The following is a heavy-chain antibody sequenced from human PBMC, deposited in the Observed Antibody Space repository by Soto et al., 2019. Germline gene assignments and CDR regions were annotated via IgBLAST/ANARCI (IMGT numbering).Heavy chain of an antibody. CDR3: AKNTVGLSRYYYYGMDV. V-gene: IGHV3-30*18. CDR2: MAYDGSNE. CDR1: GFTFGSFG. Sequence: PGGSLRLSCAAPGFTFGSFGIHWVRQAPGKGLEWVAVMAYDGSNEYYADSVRGRFTISRDNSQSTVYLQMNSLRPEDTAVYYCAKNTVGLSRYYYYGMDVWGQGTTVTVSS. D-gene: IGHD5-12*01. J-gene: IGHJ6*02.